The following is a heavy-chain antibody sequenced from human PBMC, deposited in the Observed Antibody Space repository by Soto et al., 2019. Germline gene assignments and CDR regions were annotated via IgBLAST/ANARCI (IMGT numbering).Heavy chain of an antibody. CDR2: ISDTGGST. CDR3: AKVLQYYYYGMDV. J-gene: IGHJ6*02. CDR1: GFTFSDYY. Sequence: GGSLRLSCAASGFTFSDYYMSWIRQAPGKGLEWVSSISDTGGSTYYADSVKGRFTISRDNSKNTLYLQMNSLRAEDTAVYYCAKVLQYYYYGMDVWGQGTTVTVSS. V-gene: IGHV3-23*01.